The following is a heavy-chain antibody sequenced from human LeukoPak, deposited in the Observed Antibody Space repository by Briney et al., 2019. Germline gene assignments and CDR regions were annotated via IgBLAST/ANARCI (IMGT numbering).Heavy chain of an antibody. J-gene: IGHJ2*01. CDR3: ANPLHSSGWFWYFDL. Sequence: GGSLRLSCAASGFTFSNYAMSWVRQAPGKELEWVSGISGTGGSTYYTDSVKGRFTISRDNSKNTLYLQMNSLRAEDTAVYYCANPLHSSGWFWYFDLWGRGTLVTVSS. CDR1: GFTFSNYA. CDR2: ISGTGGST. D-gene: IGHD6-19*01. V-gene: IGHV3-23*01.